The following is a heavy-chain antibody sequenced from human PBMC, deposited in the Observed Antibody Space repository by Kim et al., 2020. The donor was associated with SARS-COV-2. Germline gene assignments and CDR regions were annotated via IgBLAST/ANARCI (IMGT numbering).Heavy chain of an antibody. V-gene: IGHV3-23*01. CDR2: ISAAGGST. J-gene: IGHJ4*02. Sequence: GGSLRLSCAASGFTFSSFAMSWVRQAPGKGLEWVSSISAAGGSTYYADSVKGRVTFSRDNSKNTLYLQMNSLRAEDTALYYCAKVRGSYLGPVSVDYWGQGTLFTVSS. D-gene: IGHD1-26*01. CDR1: GFTFSSFA. CDR3: AKVRGSYLGPVSVDY.